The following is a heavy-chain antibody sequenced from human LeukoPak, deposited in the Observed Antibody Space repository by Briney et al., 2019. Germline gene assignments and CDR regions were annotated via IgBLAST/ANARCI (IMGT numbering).Heavy chain of an antibody. D-gene: IGHD3-10*01. J-gene: IGHJ5*02. CDR3: ARGRYYYGSGSYRNWFDP. CDR1: GGSSSGYY. CDR2: INHSGST. V-gene: IGHV4-34*01. Sequence: SETLSLTCAVYGGSSSGYYWSWIRQPPGKGLEWIGEINHSGSTNYNPSLKSRVTISVDASKNQFSLKLSSVTAADTAVYYCARGRYYYGSGSYRNWFDPWGQGTLVTVSS.